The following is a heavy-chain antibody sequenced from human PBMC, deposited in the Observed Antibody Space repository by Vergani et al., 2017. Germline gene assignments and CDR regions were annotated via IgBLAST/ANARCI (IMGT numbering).Heavy chain of an antibody. Sequence: QVQLEESGPGLVKPSETLSLTCTVSGGSFNTYYWSWLRQSPGKGLEWIGYIYSTGSTNYNPSLNSRVTMSVDTSKNQFSLKLRSVTAAYTAVYFCARVMYRDEASTGYRLEGMDIWGQGTTVTISS. CDR3: ARVMYRDEASTGYRLEGMDI. J-gene: IGHJ6*02. CDR1: GGSFNTYY. V-gene: IGHV4-59*13. CDR2: IYSTGST. D-gene: IGHD3-9*01.